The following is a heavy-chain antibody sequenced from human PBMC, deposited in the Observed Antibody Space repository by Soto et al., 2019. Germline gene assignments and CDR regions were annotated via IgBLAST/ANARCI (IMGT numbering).Heavy chain of an antibody. V-gene: IGHV3-23*01. D-gene: IGHD4-17*01. J-gene: IGHJ3*02. Sequence: EVQLLESGGGLVPPGGSLRLSCAASRFTFSSYAMTWVRQAPGRGLEWVSSITGSGHYSKYADSVKGRFTISIDNSKSTLYLQRNSLRAEDTALDCCTRDPNGDYIGAFDNWGPGPMVTVAS. CDR2: ITGSGHYS. CDR3: TRDPNGDYIGAFDN. CDR1: RFTFSSYA.